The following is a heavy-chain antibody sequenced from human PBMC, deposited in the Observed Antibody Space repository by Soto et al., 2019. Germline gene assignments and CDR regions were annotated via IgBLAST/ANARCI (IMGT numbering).Heavy chain of an antibody. Sequence: QVQLVESGGGVVQPGRSLRLSCAASGFTFSSYGMHWVRQAPGKGLEWVAVIWYDGSNKYYADAVKGRFTISRDNYKKTLYLQMNSLRAEDTAVYYCAREQVERYFDYWGQGTLVTVSS. J-gene: IGHJ4*02. CDR1: GFTFSSYG. CDR2: IWYDGSNK. V-gene: IGHV3-33*01. CDR3: AREQVERYFDY. D-gene: IGHD1-26*01.